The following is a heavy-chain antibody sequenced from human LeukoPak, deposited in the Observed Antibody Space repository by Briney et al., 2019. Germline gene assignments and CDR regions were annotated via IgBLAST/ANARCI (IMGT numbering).Heavy chain of an antibody. V-gene: IGHV3-74*01. CDR3: VRDSSSCYYDY. D-gene: IGHD2-2*01. CDR1: GFMFSRYW. CDR2: IKSDGSST. Sequence: GGSLRLSCAASGFMFSRYWMHWVRQAPGKGPVWVSHIKSDGSSTTYPDSVKGRLTISRDKAKSTLYLQMNSLRVEDTAVYYCVRDSSSCYYDYWGQGTLSPSPQ. J-gene: IGHJ4*02.